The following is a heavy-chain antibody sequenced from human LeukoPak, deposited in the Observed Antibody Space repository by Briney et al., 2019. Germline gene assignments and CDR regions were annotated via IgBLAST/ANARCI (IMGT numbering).Heavy chain of an antibody. Sequence: GGSLRLSCAASGFTFSSYAMHWVRQAPGKGLEWVAVISYDGSNKYYADSVKGRFTISRDNSKNTLYLQMNSLRAEDTAVYYCASLLFGSFQHWGQGTVVSVSS. V-gene: IGHV3-30-3*01. CDR3: ASLLFGSFQH. CDR1: GFTFSSYA. J-gene: IGHJ1*01. D-gene: IGHD3-10*01. CDR2: ISYDGSNK.